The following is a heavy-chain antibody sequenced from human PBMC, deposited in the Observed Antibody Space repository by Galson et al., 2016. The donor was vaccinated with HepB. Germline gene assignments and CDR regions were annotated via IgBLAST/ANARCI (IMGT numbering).Heavy chain of an antibody. V-gene: IGHV3-30-3*01. D-gene: IGHD4-11*01. CDR2: ISYDGSNK. J-gene: IGHJ4*02. Sequence: SLRLSCAASGFTFSTYAMHWVRQAPGKGLEWVAFISYDGSNKYYADSVKGRFTISRDNSRNTLYLQMNSLRVADTAIYYCARSFSNYEPLDSWGQGTLVTVSS. CDR3: ARSFSNYEPLDS. CDR1: GFTFSTYA.